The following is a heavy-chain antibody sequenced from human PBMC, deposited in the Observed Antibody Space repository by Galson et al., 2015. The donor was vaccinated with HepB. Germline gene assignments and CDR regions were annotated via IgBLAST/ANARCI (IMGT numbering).Heavy chain of an antibody. V-gene: IGHV6-1*01. J-gene: IGHJ4*02. CDR2: TYYRSKWYN. CDR3: AREPDRILFDQAPFDY. CDR1: GDSVSSNSAA. Sequence: CAISGDSVSSNSAAWNWIRESPSRGLEWLGRTYYRSKWYNDYAVSVKSRITINPDTSKNQFSLQLNSVTPEDTAVYYCAREPDRILFDQAPFDYWGQGTLVTISS. D-gene: IGHD2-15*01.